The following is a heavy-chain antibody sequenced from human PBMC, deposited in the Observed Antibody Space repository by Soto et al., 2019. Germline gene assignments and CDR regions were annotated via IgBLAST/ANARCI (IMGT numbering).Heavy chain of an antibody. Sequence: PGGSLRLSCAASGFTVSSNYMSWVRQAPGKGLEWVSVIYSGGSTYYADSVKGRFTISRDNSKNTLYLQMNSLRAEDTAVYYCARARATMVRGVGPIDYWGQGTLVTVSS. CDR1: GFTVSSNY. V-gene: IGHV3-66*01. J-gene: IGHJ4*02. CDR2: IYSGGST. D-gene: IGHD3-10*01. CDR3: ARARATMVRGVGPIDY.